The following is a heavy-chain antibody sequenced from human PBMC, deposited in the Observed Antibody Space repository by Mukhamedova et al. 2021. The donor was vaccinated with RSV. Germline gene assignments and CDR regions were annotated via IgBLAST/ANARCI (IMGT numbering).Heavy chain of an antibody. CDR3: AKEQHRSGWYWGDF. Sequence: AEYMGGRFTISRDNSKNTLYLQMNSLRAEDTAVYYCAKEQHRSGWYWGDFWGQGTLVAVSS. V-gene: IGHV3-23*01. J-gene: IGHJ4*02. D-gene: IGHD6-19*01.